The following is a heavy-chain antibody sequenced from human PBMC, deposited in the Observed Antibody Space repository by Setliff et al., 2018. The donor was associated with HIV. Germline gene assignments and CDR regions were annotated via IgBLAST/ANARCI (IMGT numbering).Heavy chain of an antibody. CDR2: IWDDGSNK. CDR1: GFSFSRYG. D-gene: IGHD3-10*01. CDR3: ARDRVELFWDGELKYMDV. J-gene: IGHJ6*03. Sequence: GGSLRLSCAASGFSFSRYGIHWVRQAPGKGLEWVAVIWDDGSNKYYADSVKGRFTIFRDNSKNTLYLQMNSLRAEDTAVYYCARDRVELFWDGELKYMDVWGKGTTVTVSS. V-gene: IGHV3-33*01.